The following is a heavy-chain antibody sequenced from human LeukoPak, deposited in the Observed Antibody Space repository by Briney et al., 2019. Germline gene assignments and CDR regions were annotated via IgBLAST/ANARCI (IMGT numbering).Heavy chain of an antibody. CDR2: IYSGGST. V-gene: IGHV3-53*01. CDR3: AKGKYSSGWYPGVLLYYFDY. J-gene: IGHJ4*02. CDR1: GSTVSSKY. D-gene: IGHD6-19*01. Sequence: GGSLRLSCAASGSTVSSKYMSWVRQAPGKGLEWVSVIYSGGSTYYADSVKGRFTISRDNSKNTLYLQMNSLRAEDTAVYYCAKGKYSSGWYPGVLLYYFDYWGQGTLVTVSS.